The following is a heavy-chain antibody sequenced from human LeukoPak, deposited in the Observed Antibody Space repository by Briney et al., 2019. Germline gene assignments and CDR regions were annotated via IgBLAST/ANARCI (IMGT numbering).Heavy chain of an antibody. CDR2: ISYDGSNK. CDR1: GFTFSSYG. J-gene: IGHJ4*02. V-gene: IGHV3-30*03. Sequence: GGSLRLSCAASGFTFSSYGMHWVRQAPGKGLEWVAVISYDGSNKYYADSVKGRFTISRDNAKNSLYLEMNSLRAEDTALYYCARALDIAVVVAVPYYFDYWGQGTLVTVSS. CDR3: ARALDIAVVVAVPYYFDY. D-gene: IGHD2-15*01.